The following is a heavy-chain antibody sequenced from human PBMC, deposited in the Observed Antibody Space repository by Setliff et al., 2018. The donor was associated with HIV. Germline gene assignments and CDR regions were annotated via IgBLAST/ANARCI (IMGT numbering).Heavy chain of an antibody. CDR1: NGSISSGGYF. Sequence: NPSETLSLTCSVSNGSISSGGYFWSWIRQHPGKGLEWIGYIYYSGSTYYNPSLKSRVTISVDTSKNQFSLKLSSVTAADTAVYYCARGRVYYYYYYMDVWGKGTTVTVSS. CDR2: IYYSGST. CDR3: ARGRVYYYYYYMDV. V-gene: IGHV4-31*03. J-gene: IGHJ6*03.